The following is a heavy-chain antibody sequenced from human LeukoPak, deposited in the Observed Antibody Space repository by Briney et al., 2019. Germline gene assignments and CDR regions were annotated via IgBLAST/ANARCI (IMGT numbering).Heavy chain of an antibody. CDR3: ARESKWFGELCAFDI. V-gene: IGHV3-21*01. Sequence: GGSLRLSCGASGFTFSSYSMNWVRQAPGKGLEWVSSISSSSSYIYYADSVKGRFTISGDNAKNSLYLQMNSLRAEDTAVYYCARESKWFGELCAFDIWGQGTMVTVSS. CDR2: ISSSSSYI. J-gene: IGHJ3*02. D-gene: IGHD3-10*01. CDR1: GFTFSSYS.